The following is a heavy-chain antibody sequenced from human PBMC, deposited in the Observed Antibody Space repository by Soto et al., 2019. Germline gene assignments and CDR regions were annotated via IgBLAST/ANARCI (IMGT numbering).Heavy chain of an antibody. J-gene: IGHJ5*02. D-gene: IGHD2-2*01. CDR3: ARGDAINWFDP. Sequence: TSETLSLTCTVSGVSVTSASFYWNWIRQPPGKALEWIGSISYSGSTNSNPSLRSRVTISVDTSKNQFSLKLNSVTAADTAVYFCARGDAINWFDPWGQGTLVTVSS. V-gene: IGHV4-61*01. CDR2: ISYSGST. CDR1: GVSVTSASFY.